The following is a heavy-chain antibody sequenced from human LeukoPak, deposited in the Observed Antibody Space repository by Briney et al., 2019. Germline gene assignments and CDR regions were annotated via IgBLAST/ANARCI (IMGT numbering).Heavy chain of an antibody. CDR3: ARDGSNQLYEY. D-gene: IGHD1-26*01. CDR2: INPDSGGT. V-gene: IGHV1-2*02. CDR1: GYTFTGYY. J-gene: IGHJ4*02. Sequence: RASVKVSCKASGYTFTGYYMHWVRQAPGQGLEWMGWINPDSGGTNYAQKFQGRVTVTRDTSISTAYMELSSLTSDDTAMYYCARDGSNQLYEYWGQGTLVTVSS.